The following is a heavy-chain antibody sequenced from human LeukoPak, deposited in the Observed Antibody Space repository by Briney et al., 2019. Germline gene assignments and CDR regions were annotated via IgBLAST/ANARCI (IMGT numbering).Heavy chain of an antibody. J-gene: IGHJ3*02. V-gene: IGHV3-11*01. CDR1: GFTFSDYY. CDR2: ISSRGSTI. D-gene: IGHD3-9*01. Sequence: GGSLRLSCAASGFTFSDYYMSWIRQAPGKGLEWVSYISSRGSTIYYADSVKGRFTISRDNAKNSLYLQMNSLRAEDTAVYYCASYILTGSDAFDIWGQGTMVTVSS. CDR3: ASYILTGSDAFDI.